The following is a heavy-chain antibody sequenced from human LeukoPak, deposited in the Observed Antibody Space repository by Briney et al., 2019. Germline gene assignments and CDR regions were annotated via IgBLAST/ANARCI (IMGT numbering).Heavy chain of an antibody. Sequence: SETLSLTCTVSGGSIGSSSYCWSWIRQPAGKGLEWIGRMYTSGSTNYNPSLKSRVTMSVDRSKNQFSLKLSSVTAADTAVYYCARDREMATIGGGWYFDLWGRGTLVTVSS. CDR3: ARDREMATIGGGWYFDL. J-gene: IGHJ2*01. CDR2: MYTSGST. CDR1: GGSIGSSSYC. D-gene: IGHD5-24*01. V-gene: IGHV4-61*02.